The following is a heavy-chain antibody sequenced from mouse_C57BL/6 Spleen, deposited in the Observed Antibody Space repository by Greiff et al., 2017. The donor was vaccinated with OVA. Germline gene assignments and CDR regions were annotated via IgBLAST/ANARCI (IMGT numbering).Heavy chain of an antibody. V-gene: IGHV6-3*01. D-gene: IGHD1-1*01. CDR2: IRLKSDNYAT. J-gene: IGHJ3*01. CDR1: GFTFSNYW. CDR3: TVYYYGSRFAY. Sequence: EVQLVESGGGLVQPGGSMKLSCVASGFTFSNYWMNWVRQSPEKGLEWVAQIRLKSDNYATHYAESVKGRFTISRDDSKSSVYLQMNNLRAEDTGIYYCTVYYYGSRFAYWGQGTLVTVSA.